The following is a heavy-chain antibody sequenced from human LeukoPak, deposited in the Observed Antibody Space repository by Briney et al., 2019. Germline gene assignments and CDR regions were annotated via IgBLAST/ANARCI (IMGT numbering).Heavy chain of an antibody. CDR3: AKPARTDAFDI. V-gene: IGHV3-23*01. CDR2: ISGSSGNT. CDR1: GFTFDDYA. D-gene: IGHD1-14*01. Sequence: PGGSLRLSCAASGFTFDDYAMHWVRQAPGKGLEWVSSISGSSGNTYYADSVKGRFTISRDNSKNTLYLQMNSLRAEDTAVYYCAKPARTDAFDIWGQGTMVTVSS. J-gene: IGHJ3*02.